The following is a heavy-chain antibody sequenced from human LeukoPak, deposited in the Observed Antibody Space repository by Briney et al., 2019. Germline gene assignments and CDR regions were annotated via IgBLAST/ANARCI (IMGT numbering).Heavy chain of an antibody. CDR3: SHRDRIAVAGADY. Sequence: GGSLRLSCAASGFAFNNAWMSWVRQAPGKGLEWVGRIKSKTDGETTDYAAPVKGRFTISRDDSKNTLYLQVNSLETEDTAIYYCSHRDRIAVAGADYWGQGTLVTVSS. J-gene: IGHJ4*02. D-gene: IGHD6-19*01. CDR2: IKSKTDGETT. V-gene: IGHV3-15*01. CDR1: GFAFNNAW.